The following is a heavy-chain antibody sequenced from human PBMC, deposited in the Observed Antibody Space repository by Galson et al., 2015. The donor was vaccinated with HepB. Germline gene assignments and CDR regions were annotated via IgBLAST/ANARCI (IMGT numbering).Heavy chain of an antibody. Sequence: SLRLSCAASGFNFRSYWMSWVRQAPGKGLEWVANINQDGSEKYYVDSVKGRFTISRDNARNSVHVQMNSLRVEDTAVYYCVRGRLRIDFWGQGTLVTVSS. CDR3: VRGRLRIDF. CDR1: GFNFRSYW. D-gene: IGHD2-21*02. CDR2: INQDGSEK. V-gene: IGHV3-7*01. J-gene: IGHJ4*02.